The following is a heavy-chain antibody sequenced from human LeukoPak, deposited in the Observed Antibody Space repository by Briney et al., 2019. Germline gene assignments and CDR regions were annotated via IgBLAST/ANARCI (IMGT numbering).Heavy chain of an antibody. J-gene: IGHJ3*02. CDR1: GVSISRYY. CDR2: IYYIGST. Sequence: SETLSLTCTVSGVSISRYYWSWIRQPPGKGLEWNGYIYYIGSTNYNPSLNSGVTISVYTSKKQFSLKLSSVTAADTAVYYCARGLRGWSDAFDIWGQGTMVTVSS. D-gene: IGHD2-15*01. V-gene: IGHV4-59*01. CDR3: ARGLRGWSDAFDI.